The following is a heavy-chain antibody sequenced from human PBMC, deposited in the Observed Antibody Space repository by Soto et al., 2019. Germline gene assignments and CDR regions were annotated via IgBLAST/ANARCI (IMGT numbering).Heavy chain of an antibody. Sequence: SVKVSCKASGGTFSSYTISWVRQAPGQGLEWMGRIIPILGIANYAQKFQGRVTITADKSTSTAYMELSSLRSEDTAVYYCARRDSSSSPYFDYWGQGTLVTVSS. CDR2: IIPILGIA. CDR1: GGTFSSYT. J-gene: IGHJ4*02. V-gene: IGHV1-69*02. CDR3: ARRDSSSSPYFDY. D-gene: IGHD6-6*01.